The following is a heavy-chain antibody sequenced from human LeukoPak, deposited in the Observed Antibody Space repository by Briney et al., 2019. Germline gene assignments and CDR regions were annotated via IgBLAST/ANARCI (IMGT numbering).Heavy chain of an antibody. CDR2: VWVDGNNK. CDR3: AKAARLGPSHFDY. V-gene: IGHV3-33*03. D-gene: IGHD6-25*01. CDR1: GFTFTTYG. J-gene: IGHJ4*02. Sequence: PGGSLRLSCATSGFTFTTYGLRSVRQAPSMGLEWVAVVWVDGNNKFYADSVKGRFTISRDNSRSTLYLHMNSLRDDDTAVYYCAKAARLGPSHFDYWGRGTLVTVSS.